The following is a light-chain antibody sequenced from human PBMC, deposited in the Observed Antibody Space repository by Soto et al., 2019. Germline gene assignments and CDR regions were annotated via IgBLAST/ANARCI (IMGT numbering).Light chain of an antibody. CDR1: QSVTSGY. Sequence: EIVLTQSPGTLSLSPGETASLSCRASQSVTSGYLAWYQQRPGQAPRLLIYGESTRATGVPYRFSGSGSGTDFNLTISRLEPEDFAVYYCQQYGSSPGTRGQGTKVDIK. CDR3: QQYGSSPGT. CDR2: GES. V-gene: IGKV3-20*01. J-gene: IGKJ1*01.